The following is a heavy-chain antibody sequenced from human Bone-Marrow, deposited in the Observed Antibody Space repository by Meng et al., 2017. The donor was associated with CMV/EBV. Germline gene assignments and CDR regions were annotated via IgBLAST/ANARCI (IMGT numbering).Heavy chain of an antibody. D-gene: IGHD2-15*01. CDR2: VNDSGST. CDR3: ARGFRLLPVH. Sequence: SETLSLTCAVYSGSFSGYYWSWIRQPPGEGLEWIGDVNDSGSTNYNPSLKSRVTISVDTSKNQFALKVNSVTAADTARYYCARGFRLLPVHWVQGMLVTVSS. CDR1: SGSFSGYY. J-gene: IGHJ4*02. V-gene: IGHV4-34*01.